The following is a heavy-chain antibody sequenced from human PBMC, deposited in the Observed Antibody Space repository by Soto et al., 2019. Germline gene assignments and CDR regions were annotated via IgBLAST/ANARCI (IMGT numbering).Heavy chain of an antibody. J-gene: IGHJ6*02. CDR3: AKRQLVATKLPPYYYYGMDV. CDR1: GFTFSSCA. Sequence: GGSLRLSCAASGFTFSSCAMSWVRQAPGKGLEWVSAISGSGGSTYYADSVKGRFAISRDNSKNTLYLQMNSMKAEDTAVYYCAKRQLVATKLPPYYYYGMDVWGQGTTVTVSS. CDR2: ISGSGGST. V-gene: IGHV3-23*01. D-gene: IGHD5-12*01.